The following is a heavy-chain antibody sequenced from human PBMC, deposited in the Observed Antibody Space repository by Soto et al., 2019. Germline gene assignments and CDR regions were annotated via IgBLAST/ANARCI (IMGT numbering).Heavy chain of an antibody. V-gene: IGHV3-23*01. D-gene: IGHD3-10*01. CDR2: INARGDGT. CDR1: GFTFSYYA. CDR3: AKETYYLNAVDLNPPIDH. J-gene: IGHJ4*02. Sequence: EVQLLESGGGLVQPGGSLRLSCAASGFTFSYYAMSWVRQAPGKGLEWVSGINARGDGTYYADSVKGRFTISRDNSKSTLYLQMTGLRAEDTAVYYCAKETYYLNAVDLNPPIDHWGQGTLVTVSS.